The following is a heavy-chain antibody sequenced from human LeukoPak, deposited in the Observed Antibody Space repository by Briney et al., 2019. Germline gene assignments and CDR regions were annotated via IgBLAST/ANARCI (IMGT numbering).Heavy chain of an antibody. V-gene: IGHV4-59*01. CDR3: ARDKAHSYGRYFDP. D-gene: IGHD5-18*01. J-gene: IGHJ5*02. CDR1: GGSISTYY. Sequence: PSETLSLTCSGAGGSISTYYWNWIRQTPGKGLEWIGHISNGNTDYNPSLKSRVTISVDTSKNQFSLRLTSVTAADTGVYYCARDKAHSYGRYFDPWGQGALVIVSS. CDR2: ISNGNT.